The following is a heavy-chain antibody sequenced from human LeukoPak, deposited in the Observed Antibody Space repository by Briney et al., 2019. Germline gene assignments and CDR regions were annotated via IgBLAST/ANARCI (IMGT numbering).Heavy chain of an antibody. J-gene: IGHJ4*02. CDR2: ISGSGGST. Sequence: PGGSLRLSCAASGFTFSSYAMSWVRQAPGKGLEWVSAISGSGGSTYYADSVKGRFTISRDNSKNTLYLQMNSLRAEDTAVYYCAKDPHRVYSSGHFDYWGQGTLVTVSS. CDR1: GFTFSSYA. D-gene: IGHD6-19*01. V-gene: IGHV3-23*01. CDR3: AKDPHRVYSSGHFDY.